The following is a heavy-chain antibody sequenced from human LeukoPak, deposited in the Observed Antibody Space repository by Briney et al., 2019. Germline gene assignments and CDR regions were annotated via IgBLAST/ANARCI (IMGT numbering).Heavy chain of an antibody. Sequence: GGSLRLSCAASGFTFTSYSMNWVRQAPGKGLEWVSSISSSSSYIYYADSVKGRFTTSRDNAKNSLDLQMYSLRAEDTAVYYCARDSPDFWSGYRYYYYGMDVWGQGTTVTVSS. J-gene: IGHJ6*02. CDR1: GFTFTSYS. D-gene: IGHD3-3*01. V-gene: IGHV3-21*01. CDR2: ISSSSSYI. CDR3: ARDSPDFWSGYRYYYYGMDV.